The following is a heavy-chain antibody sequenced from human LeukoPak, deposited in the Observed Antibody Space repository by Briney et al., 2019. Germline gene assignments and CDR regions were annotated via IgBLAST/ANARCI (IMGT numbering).Heavy chain of an antibody. CDR3: ARIQYYYDSSGYYLFYYYYYMDV. CDR2: IYYSGNT. V-gene: IGHV4-39*02. J-gene: IGHJ6*03. D-gene: IGHD3-22*01. Sequence: SETLSLTCIVSGDSISSSNSYWGWIRQPPGKGLEWIGSIYYSGNTYYNASLKSRVSISVDTSKNHFSLRLTSVTAADTAVYYCARIQYYYDSSGYYLFYYYYYMDVWGKGTMVTVSS. CDR1: GDSISSSNSY.